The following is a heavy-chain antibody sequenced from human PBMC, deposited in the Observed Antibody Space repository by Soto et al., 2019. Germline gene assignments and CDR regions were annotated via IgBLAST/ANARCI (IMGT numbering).Heavy chain of an antibody. V-gene: IGHV3-23*01. Sequence: GGSLRLSCAASGFTFSTYAMTWVRQAPGKGLEWVSAISGGGGGTYYTDSVKGRFTISRDNSKNTVYLQMNSLRAEDTAVYYCARDDNPDYWGQGTLVTVSS. CDR1: GFTFSTYA. J-gene: IGHJ4*02. CDR3: ARDDNPDY. CDR2: ISGGGGGT. D-gene: IGHD1-20*01.